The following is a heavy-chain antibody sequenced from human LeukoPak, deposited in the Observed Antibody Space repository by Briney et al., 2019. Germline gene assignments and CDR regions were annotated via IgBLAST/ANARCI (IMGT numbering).Heavy chain of an antibody. D-gene: IGHD3-10*01. J-gene: IGHJ4*02. CDR2: ISWNSGSI. Sequence: GRSLRLSCAASGFTFDDYAMHWVRQAPGKGLERVSGISWNSGSIGYADSVKGRFTISRDNAKNTLYLQMNSLRAEDTAVYYCARHLNYYLDYWGQGTLVTVSS. V-gene: IGHV3-9*01. CDR1: GFTFDDYA. CDR3: ARHLNYYLDY.